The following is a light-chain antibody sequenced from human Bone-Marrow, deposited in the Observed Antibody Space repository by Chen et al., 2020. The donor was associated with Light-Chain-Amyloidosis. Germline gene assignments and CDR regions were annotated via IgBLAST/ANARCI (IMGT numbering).Light chain of an antibody. CDR1: QSIGNF. V-gene: IGKV1-39*01. J-gene: IGKJ3*01. CDR2: VAS. Sequence: DIQMTQSQSSLSASVGDRVTLSCQTSQSIGNFLNWYQQQPGRAPKFLISVASSLQSGVPSRFSGSGAGTDFTLTISSLQPEDFATYYCQQSYDPPVTFGPGTKVDIK. CDR3: QQSYDPPVT.